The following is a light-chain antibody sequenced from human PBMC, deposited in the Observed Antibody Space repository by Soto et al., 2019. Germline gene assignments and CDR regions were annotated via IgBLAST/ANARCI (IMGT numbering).Light chain of an antibody. CDR2: EVH. V-gene: IGLV2-23*02. CDR3: CSSGGSPTYV. CDR1: SSNVGSYKL. J-gene: IGLJ1*01. Sequence: QSALTQPASVSGSPGQSITISCTGTSSNVGSYKLVSWYQQHPGKAPKLMIFEVHKRPSGVSNRFSGSKSGNTASLTISGLKVEDDADYYCCSSGGSPTYVFGTGTKLTV.